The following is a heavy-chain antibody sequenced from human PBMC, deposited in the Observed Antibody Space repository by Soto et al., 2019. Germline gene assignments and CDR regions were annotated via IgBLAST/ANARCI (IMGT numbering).Heavy chain of an antibody. CDR3: ARAFDYGGKSGIDY. D-gene: IGHD4-17*01. J-gene: IGHJ4*02. CDR2: IWYDGLNK. V-gene: IGHV3-33*01. Sequence: QVQLVESGGGVVQPGRSLRLSCAASGFTFSSYAMHWVRQAPGKGLEWVAVIWYDGLNKYYVDSVKGRFTISRNNSKNTLYQQMNSLRGEDTAVYYCARAFDYGGKSGIDYWGQGTLVTVSS. CDR1: GFTFSSYA.